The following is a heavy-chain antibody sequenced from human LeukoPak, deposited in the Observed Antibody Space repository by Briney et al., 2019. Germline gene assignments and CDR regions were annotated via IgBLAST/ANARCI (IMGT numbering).Heavy chain of an antibody. D-gene: IGHD6-13*01. Sequence: PSETLSLTCTVSGGSISSYYWSWLRQPPGKGLEWFGYIYYSGSTNYNPSLKSRVTISVDTSKNQFSLKLSSVTAADTAVYYCARGRGIAAAGTGYFDYWGQGPLVTVSS. CDR1: GGSISSYY. CDR2: IYYSGST. J-gene: IGHJ4*02. V-gene: IGHV4-59*01. CDR3: ARGRGIAAAGTGYFDY.